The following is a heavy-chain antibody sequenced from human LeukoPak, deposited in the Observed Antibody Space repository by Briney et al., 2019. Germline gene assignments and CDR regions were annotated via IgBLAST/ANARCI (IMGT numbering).Heavy chain of an antibody. CDR2: INHSGST. CDR1: GGSFSNYY. V-gene: IGHV4-34*01. CDR3: ARGRIRGVVDY. J-gene: IGHJ4*02. D-gene: IGHD3-10*01. Sequence: SETLSLTCAVYGGSFSNYYWSWIRQPPGKGLEWIGEINHSGSTNYNPSLKSRIIISVDTSKNQFSLKLSSVTAADTAVYYCARGRIRGVVDYWGQGTLVTVSS.